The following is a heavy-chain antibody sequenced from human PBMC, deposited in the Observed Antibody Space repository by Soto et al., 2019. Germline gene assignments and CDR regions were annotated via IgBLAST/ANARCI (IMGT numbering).Heavy chain of an antibody. Sequence: QVQLQESGPGLVKPSGTLSLTCAVSGGSISTNNWWSWVRQPPGKGLEWIGEIYHTGGTYYNPSLKSRVAMSVDKSKTQFSLNLNSVTAADTAVYFCARETGAGTYMGFDYWGQGTLVTVSS. CDR1: GGSISTNNW. D-gene: IGHD3-10*01. CDR2: IYHTGGT. CDR3: ARETGAGTYMGFDY. J-gene: IGHJ4*02. V-gene: IGHV4-4*02.